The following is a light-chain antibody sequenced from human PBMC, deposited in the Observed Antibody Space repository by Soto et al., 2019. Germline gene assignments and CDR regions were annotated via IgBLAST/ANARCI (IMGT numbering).Light chain of an antibody. CDR1: QTVGSNY. Sequence: EIVLTQSPGTLSLSPGESATLSCRASQTVGSNYLAWYQQKPGQAPRLLIYGASSRATGIPDRFSGSGSGTDFTLTISRLESEDFAVYYCQQYAISPPFTFAQGTKLETK. CDR2: GAS. V-gene: IGKV3-20*01. CDR3: QQYAISPPFT. J-gene: IGKJ2*01.